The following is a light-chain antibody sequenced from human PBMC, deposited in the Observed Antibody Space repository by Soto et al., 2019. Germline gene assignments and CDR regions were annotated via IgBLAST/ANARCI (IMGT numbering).Light chain of an antibody. V-gene: IGLV2-8*01. CDR1: SSDVGGYNS. CDR2: EVS. CDR3: SSYAGSNTWV. J-gene: IGLJ3*02. Sequence: QSALTQPPSASGSPGQSVTISCTGTSSDVGGYNSVSWYQQHPGKAPKLMIYEVSKRPSGVPDRFSGSKSCNTASLTVSGLQAEDEADYYCSSYAGSNTWVFGGGTKLTVL.